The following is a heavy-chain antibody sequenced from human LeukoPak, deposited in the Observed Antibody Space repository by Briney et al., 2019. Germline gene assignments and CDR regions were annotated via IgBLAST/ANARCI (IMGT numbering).Heavy chain of an antibody. J-gene: IGHJ4*02. CDR3: ARGLPGHTSALGY. Sequence: GGSLRLSCAASGFICSSYWMAWVRRAPGKGLEWVANIKEDGSDKNYVDSVKGRFTISRDNAKNSLYLQMNSLRAEDTAVYYCARGLPGHTSALGYWGQGTLVTVSS. CDR1: GFICSSYW. CDR2: IKEDGSDK. V-gene: IGHV3-7*01. D-gene: IGHD6-25*01.